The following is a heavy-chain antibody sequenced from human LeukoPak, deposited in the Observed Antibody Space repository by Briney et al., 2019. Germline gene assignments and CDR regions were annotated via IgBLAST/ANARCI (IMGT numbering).Heavy chain of an antibody. CDR3: ARVGSWQPLD. D-gene: IGHD5-12*01. CDR2: ISSSSSYI. V-gene: IGHV3-21*01. CDR1: GFTSISYS. J-gene: IGHJ4*02. Sequence: PGGSLKLSVAASGFTSISYSMNWVPQAPGKGLEWVSSISSSSSYIYYADSVKGRFTISRDNAKNSLSLQMNSLRAEDTAVYYCARVGSWQPLDWGQGTLVTVSS.